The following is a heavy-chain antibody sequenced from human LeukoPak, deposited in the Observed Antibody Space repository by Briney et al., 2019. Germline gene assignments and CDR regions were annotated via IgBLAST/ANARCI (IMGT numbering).Heavy chain of an antibody. CDR1: GFTFSSYA. CDR3: ARSMVYYYYYMDV. D-gene: IGHD3-10*01. J-gene: IGHJ6*03. V-gene: IGHV3-30*04. CDR2: ISYDGSNK. Sequence: GGSLRLSCAASGFTFSSYAMHWVRQAPGKGLEWVAVISYDGSNKYYADSVKGRFTISRDNSKNTLYLQMNSLRAEDTAVYYCARSMVYYYYYMDVWGKGTTVTVSS.